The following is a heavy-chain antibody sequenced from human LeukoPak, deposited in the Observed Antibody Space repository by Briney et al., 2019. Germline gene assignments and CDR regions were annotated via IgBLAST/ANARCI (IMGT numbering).Heavy chain of an antibody. CDR3: ARELKRTYCSGGSCYWAFDY. CDR1: GGSISSYY. D-gene: IGHD2-15*01. V-gene: IGHV4-4*07. CDR2: IYTSGST. Sequence: PSETLSLTCTVSGGSISSYYWSWIRQPAGKGLEWIGRIYTSGSTNYNPSLKSRVTMSVDTSKNQFSLQLNSVTPEDTAVYYCARELKRTYCSGGSCYWAFDYWGQGTLVTVSS. J-gene: IGHJ4*02.